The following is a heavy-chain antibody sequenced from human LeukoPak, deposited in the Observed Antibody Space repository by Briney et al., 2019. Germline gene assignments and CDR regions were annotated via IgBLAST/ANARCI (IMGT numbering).Heavy chain of an antibody. CDR3: ARDYGSGSNKSPLDY. Sequence: GASVKVSCKASGYTFTGYYMHWVRQAPGQGLEWMGWINPNSGGTNYAQKFQGWVTMTRDTSISTAYMELSRLRSDDTAVYYCARDYGSGSNKSPLDYWGQGTLVTVSS. J-gene: IGHJ4*02. CDR2: INPNSGGT. CDR1: GYTFTGYY. D-gene: IGHD3-10*01. V-gene: IGHV1-2*04.